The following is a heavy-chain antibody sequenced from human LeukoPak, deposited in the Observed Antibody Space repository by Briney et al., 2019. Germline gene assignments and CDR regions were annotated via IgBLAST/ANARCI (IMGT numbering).Heavy chain of an antibody. J-gene: IGHJ4*02. Sequence: SETLSLTCAVYGGSFSGYYWSWIRQPPGKGLEWIGYIYYSGSTYYNPSLKSRVTISVDTSKNQFSLKLSSVTAADTAVYYCATVDTAMVTRDYWGQGTLVTVSS. CDR3: ATVDTAMVTRDY. CDR2: IYYSGST. V-gene: IGHV4-34*01. D-gene: IGHD5-18*01. CDR1: GGSFSGYY.